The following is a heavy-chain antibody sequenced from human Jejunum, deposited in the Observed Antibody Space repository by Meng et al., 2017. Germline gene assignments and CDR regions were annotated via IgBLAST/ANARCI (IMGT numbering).Heavy chain of an antibody. D-gene: IGHD3-10*01. CDR2: IDWNDNT. J-gene: IGHJ4*02. Sequence: SGPTLVKPTQTLTLTCAHSGFSLTPGGVGVVWSRQSPGKAPEWLALIDWNDNTRYNPSVRNRLTITKDTSEKQVVLTMTNMDPVDTATYYCARSANWYGSAPNYPWTHYFDFWGQGTLVTVSS. CDR3: ARSANWYGSAPNYPWTHYFDF. V-gene: IGHV2-5*01. CDR1: GFSLTPGGVG.